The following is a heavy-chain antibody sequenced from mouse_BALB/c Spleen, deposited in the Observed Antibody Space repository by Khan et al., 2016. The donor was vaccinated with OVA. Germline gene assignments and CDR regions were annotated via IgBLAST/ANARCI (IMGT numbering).Heavy chain of an antibody. CDR3: ERIKKIVATYFDY. D-gene: IGHD1-1*01. J-gene: IGHJ2*01. V-gene: IGHV1S81*02. Sequence: QVQLKESGAELVKAGASVKMSCKASGYTFTSYWMHWVKQRLGQGLEWFGEINPTNGRTYYNEKFKSKATLTVDKSSSTAYMLLSGPTFEDSAVYVCERIKKIVATYFDYWGQGTTLTVSS. CDR2: INPTNGRT. CDR1: GYTFTSYW.